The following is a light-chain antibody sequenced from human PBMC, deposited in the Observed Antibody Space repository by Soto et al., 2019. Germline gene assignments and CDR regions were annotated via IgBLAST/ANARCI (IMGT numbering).Light chain of an antibody. J-gene: IGLJ3*02. Sequence: QSVLTQAPSVSGAPRQRVTISCTGSSSNIGAGYDVHWYQQLPGTAPKLLIYGNSNRPSGVPDRFSGSKSGTSASLAITGLQAEDEADYYCQSYDSSLSGPGVFGGGTKLTVL. V-gene: IGLV1-40*01. CDR2: GNS. CDR1: SSNIGAGYD. CDR3: QSYDSSLSGPGV.